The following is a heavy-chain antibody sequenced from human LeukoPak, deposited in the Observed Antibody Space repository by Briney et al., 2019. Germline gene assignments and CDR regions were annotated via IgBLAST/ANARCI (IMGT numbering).Heavy chain of an antibody. Sequence: ASVKVSCKASGYTFTSYGISWVRQAPGQGLEWMGWISAYNGNTNYAQKLQGRVTMTIDTSTSTAYMELRSLRSDDTAVYYCARDKGDIVGATNYFDYWGQGTLVTVSS. CDR2: ISAYNGNT. CDR1: GYTFTSYG. CDR3: ARDKGDIVGATNYFDY. J-gene: IGHJ4*02. V-gene: IGHV1-18*01. D-gene: IGHD1-26*01.